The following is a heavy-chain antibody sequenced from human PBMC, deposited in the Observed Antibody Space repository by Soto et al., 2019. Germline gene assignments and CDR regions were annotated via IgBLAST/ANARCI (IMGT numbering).Heavy chain of an antibody. J-gene: IGHJ5*02. CDR2: IYYSGST. CDR1: GGSISSYY. D-gene: IGHD6-19*01. Sequence: SETLSLPCTVSGGSISSYYWSWIRQPPGKGLEWIGYIYYSGSTNYNPSLKSRVTISVDTSKNQFSLKLSSVTAADTAVYYCARDPGAGWFDPWGQGTLVTGSS. CDR3: ARDPGAGWFDP. V-gene: IGHV4-59*01.